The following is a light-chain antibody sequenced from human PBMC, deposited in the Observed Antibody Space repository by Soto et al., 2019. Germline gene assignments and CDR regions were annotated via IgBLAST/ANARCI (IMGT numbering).Light chain of an antibody. CDR2: GAS. Sequence: EIVMTQSPATLSVSPGERATLSCRASQSVSSNLAWYQQKPGQAPRLLIYGASTRATGIPARFSGSGSGTEFTPTISSRQAEDFAAFYCQQHNNWPRTFGQGTKVEIK. J-gene: IGKJ1*01. CDR3: QQHNNWPRT. V-gene: IGKV3-15*01. CDR1: QSVSSN.